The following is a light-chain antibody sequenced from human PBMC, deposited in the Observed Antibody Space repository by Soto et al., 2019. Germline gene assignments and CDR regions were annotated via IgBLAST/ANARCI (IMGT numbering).Light chain of an antibody. CDR3: QQYGSSFPIT. V-gene: IGKV3-20*01. J-gene: IGKJ5*01. Sequence: EIVLTQSPGTLSLSPGERANLSCRASQSVINNYLAWYQQKPGQAPRLLIYGASNRATGIPDRFSGSGSGTDFTLTISRLEPEDFAVYYCQQYGSSFPITFGQGTRLEIK. CDR2: GAS. CDR1: QSVINNY.